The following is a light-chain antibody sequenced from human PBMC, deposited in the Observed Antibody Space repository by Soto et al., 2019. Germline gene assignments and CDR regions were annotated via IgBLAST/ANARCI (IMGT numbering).Light chain of an antibody. CDR2: GAS. J-gene: IGKJ1*01. V-gene: IGKV3-20*01. CDR1: QSVSSNY. Sequence: EIVLTQSPGTLSLSPGERATLSCRASQSVSSNYLAWYQQKPGQAPRLLIFGASSRATGIPDRFSGSGSGTDFTLTLSRLVPEDFAVYYCQQYGSSPRTFGQGTKVEIK. CDR3: QQYGSSPRT.